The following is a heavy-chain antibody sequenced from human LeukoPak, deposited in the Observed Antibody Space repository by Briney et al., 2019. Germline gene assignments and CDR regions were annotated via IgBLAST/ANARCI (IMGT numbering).Heavy chain of an antibody. D-gene: IGHD7-27*01. CDR3: ARDLNWVFDY. CDR1: GFIFSTYS. V-gene: IGHV3-48*02. Sequence: PGGSLRLSCAASGFIFSTYSMNWVRQAPGKGLEWVSYISSSSSSISYADSVKGRFTISRDNAKNSLYLQMNSLRDVDTAVYYCARDLNWVFDYWGQGTLVTVSS. CDR2: ISSSSSSI. J-gene: IGHJ4*02.